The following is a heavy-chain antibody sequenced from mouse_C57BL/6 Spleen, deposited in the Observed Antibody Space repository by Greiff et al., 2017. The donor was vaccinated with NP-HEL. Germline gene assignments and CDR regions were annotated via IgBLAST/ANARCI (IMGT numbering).Heavy chain of an antibody. Sequence: VQLQQSGPELVKPGASVKISCKASGYTFTDYYMNWVKQSHGKSLEWIGDINPNNGGTSYNQKFKGKATLTVDKSSSTAYMELRSLTSEDSAVYYCARLDPITTVVATDYWGQGTTLTVSS. CDR3: ARLDPITTVVATDY. J-gene: IGHJ2*01. CDR2: INPNNGGT. D-gene: IGHD1-1*01. CDR1: GYTFTDYY. V-gene: IGHV1-26*01.